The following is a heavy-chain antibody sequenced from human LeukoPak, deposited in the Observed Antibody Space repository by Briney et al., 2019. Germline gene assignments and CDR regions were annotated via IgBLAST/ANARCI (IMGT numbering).Heavy chain of an antibody. D-gene: IGHD5-12*01. CDR2: MSSDESST. Sequence: GSLRLSCAASGFTFSNYAMSWVRQAPRKGLEWVSRMSSDESSTSYADSVKGRFTISRDNAKNTLYLQMNSLRAEDTAVYYCARDPSGYDFLDYWGQGTLVTVSS. J-gene: IGHJ4*02. CDR1: GFTFSNYA. V-gene: IGHV3-74*01. CDR3: ARDPSGYDFLDY.